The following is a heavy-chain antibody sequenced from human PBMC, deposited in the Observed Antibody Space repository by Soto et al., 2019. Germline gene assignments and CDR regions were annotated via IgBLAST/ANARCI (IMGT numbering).Heavy chain of an antibody. V-gene: IGHV4-34*01. CDR3: ARGDVVVVAATGGSVYYYYYMDV. Sequence: SETLSLTCAVYGGSFSGYYWSWIRQPPGKGLEWIGEINHSGSTNYNPSLKSRVTISVDTSKNQFSLKLSSVTAADTAVYYCARGDVVVVAATGGSVYYYYYMDVWGKGTTVTVSS. D-gene: IGHD2-15*01. J-gene: IGHJ6*03. CDR2: INHSGST. CDR1: GGSFSGYY.